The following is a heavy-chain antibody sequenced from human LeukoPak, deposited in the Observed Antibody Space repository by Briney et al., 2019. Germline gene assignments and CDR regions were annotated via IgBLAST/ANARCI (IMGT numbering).Heavy chain of an antibody. CDR2: ISYDGSNK. V-gene: IGHV3-30*04. D-gene: IGHD3-10*01. J-gene: IGHJ5*02. Sequence: PGGSLRLSCAASGFTFSSYAMHWVRQAPGKGLEWVAVISYDGSNKYYADSVKGRFTISRDNSKNTLYLQMNSLRAEGTAVYYCARDAVSVPSAVLLWFGAKKNPRYNWFDPWGQGTLVTVSS. CDR1: GFTFSSYA. CDR3: ARDAVSVPSAVLLWFGAKKNPRYNWFDP.